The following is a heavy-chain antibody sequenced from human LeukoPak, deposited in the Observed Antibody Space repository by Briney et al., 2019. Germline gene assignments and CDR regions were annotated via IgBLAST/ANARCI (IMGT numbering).Heavy chain of an antibody. J-gene: IGHJ5*02. V-gene: IGHV4-59*11. CDR2: IYYSGST. CDR1: GGSISSHY. D-gene: IGHD2-2*01. Sequence: KPSETLSLTCTVSGGSISSHYWSWIRQPPGKGLEWIGYIYYSGSTNYNPSLKSRVTISVDTSKNQFSLKLSSVTAADTAVYYCAREERYCSSTSCYANWFDPWGQGTLATVSS. CDR3: AREERYCSSTSCYANWFDP.